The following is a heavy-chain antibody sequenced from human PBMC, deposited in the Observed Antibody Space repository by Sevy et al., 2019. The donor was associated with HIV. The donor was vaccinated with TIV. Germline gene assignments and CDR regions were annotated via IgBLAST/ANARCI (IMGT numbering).Heavy chain of an antibody. CDR1: GGSINNYW. J-gene: IGHJ6*02. V-gene: IGHV4-4*07. D-gene: IGHD3-3*01. CDR2: IYSSGTA. Sequence: SETLSLTCTVSGGSINNYWWGWIRQPAGKGLEWIGRIYSSGTADYNPSLKSRVTMSVDTARNQFSLKLSSVTAADTAGYFCAREDQDSWCGYYKVQYQDIMDVWGQGTTVTVSS. CDR3: AREDQDSWCGYYKVQYQDIMDV.